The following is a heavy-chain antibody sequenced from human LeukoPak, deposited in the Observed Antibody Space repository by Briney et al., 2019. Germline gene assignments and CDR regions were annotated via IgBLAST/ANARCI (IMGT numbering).Heavy chain of an antibody. D-gene: IGHD3-10*01. Sequence: SETLSLTCTVSGGSISSYYWSWIRQPPGKGLEWIGYIYYSGSTNYNPSLKSRVTISVDTSKNQFSLKLSSVAAADTAVYYCARDLSGVLWFGGQGTLVTVSS. V-gene: IGHV4-59*01. J-gene: IGHJ4*02. CDR2: IYYSGST. CDR3: ARDLSGVLWF. CDR1: GGSISSYY.